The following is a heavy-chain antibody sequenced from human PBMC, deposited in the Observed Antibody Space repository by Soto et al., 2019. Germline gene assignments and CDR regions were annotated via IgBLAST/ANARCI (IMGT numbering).Heavy chain of an antibody. V-gene: IGHV4-59*08. CDR3: ARHGERTIRSLNWFDP. CDR1: DDSMRSFS. D-gene: IGHD4-17*01. J-gene: IGHJ5*02. Sequence: SETLSLTCSVSDDSMRSFSWRWNRQPPGKGLEWIGSLHYSGGTYYSPSLKSRVTISVDTSKNHFSLNLTSVTAADTAVYYCARHGERTIRSLNWFDPWGQGTLVTVSS. CDR2: LHYSGGT.